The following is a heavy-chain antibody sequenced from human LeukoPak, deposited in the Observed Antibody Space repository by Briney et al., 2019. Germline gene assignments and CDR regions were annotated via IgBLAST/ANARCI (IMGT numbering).Heavy chain of an antibody. CDR3: AREFYYDSGSDDAFDI. J-gene: IGHJ3*02. D-gene: IGHD3-22*01. V-gene: IGHV3-21*01. Sequence: PGGSLRLSCAASGFTFSDAWMNWVRQAPGKGLEWVSSISSSSSYIYYADSVKGRFTISRDNAKNSLYLQMNSLRAEDTAVYYCAREFYYDSGSDDAFDIWGQGTMVTVSS. CDR1: GFTFSDAW. CDR2: ISSSSSYI.